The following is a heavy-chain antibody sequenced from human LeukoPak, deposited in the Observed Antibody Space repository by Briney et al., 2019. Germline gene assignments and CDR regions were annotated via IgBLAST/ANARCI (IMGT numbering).Heavy chain of an antibody. D-gene: IGHD3-10*01. V-gene: IGHV3-7*01. CDR3: ARDGGGDFDY. J-gene: IGHJ4*02. Sequence: GGSLRLSCAASGFTFSNAWMSWVRQAPGKGLEWVANIKQDGSEKYYVDSVKGRFTISRDNAKNSLYLQMNSLRAEDTAVYYCARDGGGDFDYWGQGTLVTVSS. CDR2: IKQDGSEK. CDR1: GFTFSNAW.